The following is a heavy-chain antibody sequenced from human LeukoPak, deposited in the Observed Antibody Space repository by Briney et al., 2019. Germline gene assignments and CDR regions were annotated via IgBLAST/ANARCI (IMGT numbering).Heavy chain of an antibody. CDR3: ARGEKGYYGSGSYNWFDP. CDR2: IYYSGST. D-gene: IGHD3-10*01. V-gene: IGHV4-61*05. CDR1: GGSISSSSYY. J-gene: IGHJ5*02. Sequence: SETLSLTCTVSGGSISSSSYYWGWIRQPPGTGLEWIGYIYYSGSTNYNPSLKSRVTISVNTSKNQFSLKLSSVTAADTAVYYCARGEKGYYGSGSYNWFDPWGQGTLVTVSS.